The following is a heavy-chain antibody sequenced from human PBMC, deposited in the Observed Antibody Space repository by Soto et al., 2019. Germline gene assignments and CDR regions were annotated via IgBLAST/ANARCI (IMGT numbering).Heavy chain of an antibody. V-gene: IGHV3-30-3*01. Sequence: QVQLVESGGGVVQPGRSLRLSCAASGFTFSSYAIHWVRQAPGKGLEWVAVISYDGSNKYYADSVKGRFTISRDNSKNTLDLQMNSLRAEDTAVYYCAGGRGEPRDFDYCGQGTLVTGSS. CDR2: ISYDGSNK. D-gene: IGHD3-16*01. CDR1: GFTFSSYA. J-gene: IGHJ4*02. CDR3: AGGRGEPRDFDY.